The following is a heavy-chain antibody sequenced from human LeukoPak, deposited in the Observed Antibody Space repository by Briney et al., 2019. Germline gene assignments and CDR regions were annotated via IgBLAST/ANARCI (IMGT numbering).Heavy chain of an antibody. Sequence: GGSLRLSCAASGFTVSSNYMSWVRQAPGKGLEWVSVIYSGGSTYYADSVKGRFTISRDNSKNTLYLQMNSLRAEDTAVYYCAKDGTMIVGATPFDYWGQGTLVTVSS. D-gene: IGHD1-26*01. CDR2: IYSGGST. CDR3: AKDGTMIVGATPFDY. J-gene: IGHJ4*02. CDR1: GFTVSSNY. V-gene: IGHV3-53*01.